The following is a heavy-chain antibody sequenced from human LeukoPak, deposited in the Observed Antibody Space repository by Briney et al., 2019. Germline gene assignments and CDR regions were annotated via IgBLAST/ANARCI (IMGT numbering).Heavy chain of an antibody. J-gene: IGHJ4*02. CDR1: GFTFSSYA. V-gene: IGHV3-23*01. CDR2: ISGSSVAT. D-gene: IGHD1-26*01. Sequence: PGGSLRLSCVGSGFTFSSYAMNWVRQAPGKGLEWVSVISGSSVATHYANSVRGRFTISRDNSKNTLYLQMNSLRAEDTAVYYCAKGGTIVGATLDYWGQGTLVTVSS. CDR3: AKGGTIVGATLDY.